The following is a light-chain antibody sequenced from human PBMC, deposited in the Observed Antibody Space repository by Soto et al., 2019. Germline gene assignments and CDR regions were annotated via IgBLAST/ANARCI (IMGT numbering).Light chain of an antibody. CDR1: QSIALS. CDR3: LQHNSYPRT. CDR2: VAF. V-gene: IGKV1-39*01. J-gene: IGKJ1*01. Sequence: DIQMTQSPSSLSASVGDTVTMTCRASQSIALSVNWYQQKPGKAPKLLIYVAFTLESGVPSRFSGSGSGTEFTLTIRSLQPEDFATYYCLQHNSYPRTFGQGTKVDIK.